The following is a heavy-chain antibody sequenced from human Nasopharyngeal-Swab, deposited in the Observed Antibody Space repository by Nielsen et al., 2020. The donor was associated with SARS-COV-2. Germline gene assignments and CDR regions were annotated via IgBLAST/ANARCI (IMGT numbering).Heavy chain of an antibody. CDR3: ARGYYYDSSGYFDY. Sequence: SGPTLVKPTHPLALTCTFSGFSLSTSGMCVSWIRQPPGKALEWLARIDWDDDKYYSTSLKTRLTISKDTSKNQVVLTMTNMDPVDTATYYCARGYYYDSSGYFDYGGQGTLVTVSS. D-gene: IGHD3-22*01. V-gene: IGHV2-70*11. CDR1: GFSLSTSGMC. J-gene: IGHJ4*02. CDR2: IDWDDDK.